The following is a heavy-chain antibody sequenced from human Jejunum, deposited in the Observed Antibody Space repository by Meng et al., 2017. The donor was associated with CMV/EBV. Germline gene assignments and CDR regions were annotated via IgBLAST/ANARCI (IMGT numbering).Heavy chain of an antibody. Sequence: FAASGFSFRSYWMHWVRQVPGKGLVWVSRISPDGSTTYYAGSVKGRFTISRDNAKNTLYVQMNSLRAEDTAVFYCARGGDGYGNFDCWGQGTLVTVSS. CDR3: ARGGDGYGNFDC. J-gene: IGHJ4*02. V-gene: IGHV3-74*01. CDR1: GFSFRSYW. CDR2: ISPDGSTT. D-gene: IGHD5-24*01.